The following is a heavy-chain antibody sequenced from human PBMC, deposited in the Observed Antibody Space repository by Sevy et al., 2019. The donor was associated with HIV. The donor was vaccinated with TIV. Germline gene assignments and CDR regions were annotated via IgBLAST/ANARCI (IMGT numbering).Heavy chain of an antibody. V-gene: IGHV3-30*18. Sequence: GGSLRLSCAASGFTFNGYGMHWVRQAPGKGLEWVAVILYDGSNEYYADSVKGRFTISRDNSKNTVYLQMNRLRTEDTAVYYCAKGLHYGSGSYYGGTDYWCQGTLVTVSS. J-gene: IGHJ4*02. CDR2: ILYDGSNE. CDR3: AKGLHYGSGSYYGGTDY. D-gene: IGHD3-10*01. CDR1: GFTFNGYG.